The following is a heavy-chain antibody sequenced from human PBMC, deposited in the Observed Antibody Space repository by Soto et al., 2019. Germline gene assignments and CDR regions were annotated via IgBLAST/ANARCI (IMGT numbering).Heavy chain of an antibody. J-gene: IGHJ4*02. CDR3: ARDLDYYDSSGYYDY. CDR1: GYTFTGYY. Sequence: ASVKVSCKASGYTFTGYYMHWVRQAPGQGLEWRGWINPNSGGTNYAQKFQGRVTMTRDTSISTAYMELSRMRSVDTAVYYCARDLDYYDSSGYYDYWGQETLGTVSS. D-gene: IGHD3-22*01. V-gene: IGHV1-2*02. CDR2: INPNSGGT.